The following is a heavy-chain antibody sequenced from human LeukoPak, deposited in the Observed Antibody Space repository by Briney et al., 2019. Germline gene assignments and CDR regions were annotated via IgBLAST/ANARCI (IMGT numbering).Heavy chain of an antibody. V-gene: IGHV1-18*01. CDR2: ISAYNGNT. D-gene: IGHD2-2*02. CDR1: GYTFTSYG. Sequence: ASVKVSCKASGYTFTSYGISWVRQAPGQGLEWMGWISAYNGNTNYAQKLQGRVTMTTDTSTSTAYMELRSLRSDDTAVYYCQAHGGYCSSTSCYTSRGYFDYWGQGTLVTVSS. CDR3: QAHGGYCSSTSCYTSRGYFDY. J-gene: IGHJ4*02.